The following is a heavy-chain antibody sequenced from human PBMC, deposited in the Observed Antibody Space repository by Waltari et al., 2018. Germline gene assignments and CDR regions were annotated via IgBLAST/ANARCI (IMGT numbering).Heavy chain of an antibody. Sequence: QVQLVESGGGVVQPGGSLRLSCAASGFTFRSYGMHGVRQAPGKGLEWVAFIRYDGSNKYYADSVKGRFTISRDNSKNTLYLQMNSLRAEDTAVYYCAKAQNLVATIRGYFDYWGQGTLVTVSS. D-gene: IGHD5-12*01. CDR2: IRYDGSNK. CDR3: AKAQNLVATIRGYFDY. CDR1: GFTFRSYG. V-gene: IGHV3-30*02. J-gene: IGHJ4*02.